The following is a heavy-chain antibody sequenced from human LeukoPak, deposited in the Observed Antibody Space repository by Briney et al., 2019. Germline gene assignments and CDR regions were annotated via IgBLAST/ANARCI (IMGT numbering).Heavy chain of an antibody. J-gene: IGHJ4*02. V-gene: IGHV4-59*01. CDR2: IYNTGST. D-gene: IGHD3-9*01. CDR1: GGPFRGFF. Sequence: SETLSLTCAVYGGPFRGFFWSWIRQAPGKGLEWIGYIYNTGSTNYNPSLKSRVTMSVDMSKNQFSLKLSSVTAADTAVYYCARRGRTYDIFPLWGQGTLVTVSS. CDR3: ARRGRTYDIFPL.